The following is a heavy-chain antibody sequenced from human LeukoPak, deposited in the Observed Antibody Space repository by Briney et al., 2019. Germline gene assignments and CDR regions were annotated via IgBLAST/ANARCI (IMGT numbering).Heavy chain of an antibody. CDR2: IKQDGSQK. V-gene: IGHV3-7*01. Sequence: GGSLRLSCAASGFTFSNYWMNWVRQAPGKGLEWVANIKQDGSQKYYVDSVKGRFTISRDNAKNSLYLQMNSLTADDTAVYYCARVPAGYGYGPWEWDYYQYMDVWGTGTTVTVSS. CDR3: ARVPAGYGYGPWEWDYYQYMDV. D-gene: IGHD5-18*01. J-gene: IGHJ6*03. CDR1: GFTFSNYW.